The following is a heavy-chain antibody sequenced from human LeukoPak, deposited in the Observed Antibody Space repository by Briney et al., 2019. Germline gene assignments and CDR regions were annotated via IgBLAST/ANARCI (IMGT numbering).Heavy chain of an antibody. CDR2: ISHDGTT. CDR1: GGSIDITNY. Sequence: SETLSLTCGVSGGSIDITNYWSWVRQAPGKGLEWIGEISHDGTTNHNPSLRSRVAMSLDRANNQFSLSLTSVTAAGTAVYYCTREDRPFCPFAYWGQGVLVTVSS. CDR3: TREDRPFCPFAY. D-gene: IGHD3-22*01. J-gene: IGHJ4*02. V-gene: IGHV4-4*02.